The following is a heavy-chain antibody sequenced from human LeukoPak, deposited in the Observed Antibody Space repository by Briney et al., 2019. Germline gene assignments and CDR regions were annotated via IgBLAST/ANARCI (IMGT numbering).Heavy chain of an antibody. D-gene: IGHD6-6*01. CDR2: IYYSGST. V-gene: IGHV4-59*01. CDR1: GGSISSYY. Sequence: SETLSLTCAVSGGSISSYYWSLIRQPPGKGLEWIGYIYYSGSTNYNPSLKSRVTISVDTSKNQFSLKLSSVTAADTAVYYCARRSIASDGWYFDLWGRGTLVTVSS. CDR3: ARRSIASDGWYFDL. J-gene: IGHJ2*01.